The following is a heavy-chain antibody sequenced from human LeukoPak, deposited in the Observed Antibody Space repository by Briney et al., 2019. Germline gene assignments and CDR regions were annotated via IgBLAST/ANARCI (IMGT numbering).Heavy chain of an antibody. CDR1: GGSISSYY. CDR2: IYYSGGT. D-gene: IGHD6-19*01. CDR3: ARDPSGWSPFDY. J-gene: IGHJ4*02. Sequence: SETLSLTCTVSGGSISSYYWSWIRQPPGKGLEWIGYIYYSGGTNYNPSLKSRVTISVDTSKNQFSLKLSSVTAADTAVYYCARDPSGWSPFDYWGQGTLVTVSS. V-gene: IGHV4-59*01.